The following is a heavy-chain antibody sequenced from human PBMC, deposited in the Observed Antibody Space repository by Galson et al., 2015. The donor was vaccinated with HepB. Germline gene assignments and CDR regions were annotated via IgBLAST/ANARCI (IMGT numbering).Heavy chain of an antibody. CDR2: IIPIFGTA. CDR1: GGTFSSYA. CDR3: ARLEEGGYNDDY. Sequence: SVKVSCKASGGTFSSYAISWVRQAPGQGLEWMGGIIPIFGTANYAQKFQGRVTITADKSTSTAYMELSSLRSEDTAVYYCARLEEGGYNDDYWGQGTLVTVSS. V-gene: IGHV1-69*06. J-gene: IGHJ4*02. D-gene: IGHD5-24*01.